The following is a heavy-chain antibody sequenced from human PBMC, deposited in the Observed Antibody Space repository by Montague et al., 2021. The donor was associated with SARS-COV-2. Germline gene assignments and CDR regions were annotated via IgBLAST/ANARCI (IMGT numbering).Heavy chain of an antibody. CDR1: GGSISSDSYY. CDR2: IYTSGST. D-gene: IGHD5-18*01. CDR3: ARAPDVDTAMVIYYYGMDV. Sequence: TLSLTCTVSGGSISSDSYYWSWIRQPAGKGLEWIGRIYTSGSTNYNPSLKSRVTISVDTSKNQFSLKLSSVTAADTAVYYCARAPDVDTAMVIYYYGMDVWGQGTTVTVS. J-gene: IGHJ6*02. V-gene: IGHV4-61*02.